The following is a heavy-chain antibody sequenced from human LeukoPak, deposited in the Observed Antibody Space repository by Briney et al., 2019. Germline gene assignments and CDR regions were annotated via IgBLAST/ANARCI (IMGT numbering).Heavy chain of an antibody. CDR1: GGSISSYY. J-gene: IGHJ4*02. CDR2: IYYSGST. CDR3: ARALSYSSGPDY. Sequence: PSETLSLTCTVSGGSISSYYWSWIRQPPEKGLEWIGYIYYSGSTNYNPSLKSRVTISVDTSKNQFSLKLSSVTAADTAVYYCARALSYSSGPDYWGQGTLVTVSS. V-gene: IGHV4-59*01. D-gene: IGHD6-19*01.